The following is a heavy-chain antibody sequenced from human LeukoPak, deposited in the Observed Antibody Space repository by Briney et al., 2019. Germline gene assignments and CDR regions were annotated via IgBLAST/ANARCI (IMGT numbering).Heavy chain of an antibody. V-gene: IGHV1-2*02. J-gene: IGHJ5*01. D-gene: IGHD1-26*01. CDR3: ARASGSYWWFDS. Sequence: ASVKVSCKASGYTFTNYGINWVRQAPGQGLEWMGCVNPNSGDTNYAQKFQGSVTMTRDTSISTVYMELSRLRSDDTAVYYCARASGSYWWFDSWGQGTLVTVSS. CDR2: VNPNSGDT. CDR1: GYTFTNYG.